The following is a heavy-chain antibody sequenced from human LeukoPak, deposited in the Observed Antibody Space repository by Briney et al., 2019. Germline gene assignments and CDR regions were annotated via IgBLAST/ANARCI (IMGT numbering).Heavy chain of an antibody. CDR3: ASSSFGSGWYAKMLDY. V-gene: IGHV3-30*03. Sequence: GGSLRLSCAASGFTLSSFGMHWVRQAPGKGLEWVAVISYDASNKYFADSVKGRFTISRDFSKNTLDLQMNSLRGEDTAVYYCASSSFGSGWYAKMLDYWGQGTLVTVSS. D-gene: IGHD6-19*01. CDR1: GFTLSSFG. J-gene: IGHJ4*02. CDR2: ISYDASNK.